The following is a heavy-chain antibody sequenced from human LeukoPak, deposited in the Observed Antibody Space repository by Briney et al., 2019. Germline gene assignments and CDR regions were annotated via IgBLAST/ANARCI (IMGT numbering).Heavy chain of an antibody. CDR2: MYYSGST. D-gene: IGHD6-13*01. V-gene: IGHV4-59*08. Sequence: PSETLSLTCSVSGGSITSYYWNWIRQPPGKGLEWIGHMYYSGSTNYNPSLKSRVTISVDTFKNQFSLKVSSVTAADTAVYYCARTLYISAAPGGFDYWGQGTLVAVS. CDR1: GGSITSYY. CDR3: ARTLYISAAPGGFDY. J-gene: IGHJ4*02.